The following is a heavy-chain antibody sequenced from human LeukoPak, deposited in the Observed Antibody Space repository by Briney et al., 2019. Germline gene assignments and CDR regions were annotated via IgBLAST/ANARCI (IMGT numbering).Heavy chain of an antibody. CDR2: ISYDGSNK. CDR1: GFTFSSYA. Sequence: PGGSLRLSCAASGFTFSSYAMHWVRQAPGKGLEWVAVISYDGSNKYYADSVKGRFTISGDNSKNTLYLQMNSLRAEDTAVYYCARFRQELFDLFDYWGQGTLVTVSS. CDR3: ARFRQELFDLFDY. J-gene: IGHJ4*02. D-gene: IGHD3-9*01. V-gene: IGHV3-30-3*01.